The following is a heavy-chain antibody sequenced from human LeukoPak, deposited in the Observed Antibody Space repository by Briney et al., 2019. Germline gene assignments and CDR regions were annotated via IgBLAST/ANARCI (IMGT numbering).Heavy chain of an antibody. CDR3: ARVNVYYYYMNV. Sequence: SETLSLTCTVSGGSISSSSYYWGWIRQPPGKGLEWIGSIYYSGSTYYNPSLKSRVTISVDTSKNQFSLKLSSVTAADTAVYYCARVNVYYYYMNVWGKGTTVTVSS. CDR1: GGSISSSSYY. V-gene: IGHV4-39*07. CDR2: IYYSGST. J-gene: IGHJ6*03.